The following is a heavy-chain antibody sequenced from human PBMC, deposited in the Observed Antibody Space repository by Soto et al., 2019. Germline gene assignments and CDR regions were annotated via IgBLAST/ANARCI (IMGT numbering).Heavy chain of an antibody. V-gene: IGHV1-46*04. CDR2: FNPMSGST. Sequence: QVQLVQSGAEVKKPGASVKISCKTSGYIFINYYIHWVRQAPGQGLEWVALFNPMSGSTNYAQKLQGRVXXTXXXXXXXXXXXXXXXXXXXXXXXXXXXXLAAADYWGQGTLVTVSS. CDR1: GYIFINYY. CDR3: XXXLAAADY. J-gene: IGHJ4*02. D-gene: IGHD6-13*01.